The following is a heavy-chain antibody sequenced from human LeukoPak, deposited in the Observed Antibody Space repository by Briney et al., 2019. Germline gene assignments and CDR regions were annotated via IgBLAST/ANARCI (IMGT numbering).Heavy chain of an antibody. CDR3: AREGRVQLWLREGFDY. CDR1: GGSMSSGGYY. D-gene: IGHD5-18*01. Sequence: PSETLSLTCTVSGGSMSSGGYYWNWIRQPPGKGLEWIGHIYHSGSTYYNPSLKSRVTISVDRSNNQFSLKLSSVTAADTAVYYCAREGRVQLWLREGFDYWGQGTLVTVSS. V-gene: IGHV4-30-2*01. J-gene: IGHJ4*02. CDR2: IYHSGST.